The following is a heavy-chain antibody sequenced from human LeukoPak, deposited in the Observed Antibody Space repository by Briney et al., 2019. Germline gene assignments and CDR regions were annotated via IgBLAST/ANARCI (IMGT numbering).Heavy chain of an antibody. CDR2: ISGSGTST. J-gene: IGHJ5*02. D-gene: IGHD2-2*01. Sequence: AISGSGTSTYYADSVKGRFTISRDNSKNTLYLQMNSLRTEDTAVYYCANGYSSTWSSVDPWGQGTVVTVSS. V-gene: IGHV3-23*01. CDR3: ANGYSSTWSSVDP.